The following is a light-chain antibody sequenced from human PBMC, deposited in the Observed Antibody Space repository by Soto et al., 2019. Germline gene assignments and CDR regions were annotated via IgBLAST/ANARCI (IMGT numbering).Light chain of an antibody. V-gene: IGKV3-15*01. CDR3: QQYNNWPPIT. CDR2: GAS. J-gene: IGKJ5*01. CDR1: QSFSSN. Sequence: EILMTQSPATLSVSPGERATLSCRASQSFSSNLAWYQQKPGQAPRLIIYGASTRAAGIRARFSGSGSGTEFTLTISSLQSEDFAVYYCQQYNNWPPITFGQGTRLEIK.